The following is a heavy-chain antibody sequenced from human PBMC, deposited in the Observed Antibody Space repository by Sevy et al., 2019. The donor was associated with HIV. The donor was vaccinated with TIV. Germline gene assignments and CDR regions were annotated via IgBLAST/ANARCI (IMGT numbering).Heavy chain of an antibody. CDR3: ARDSSTLSGYHYYFDY. D-gene: IGHD5-12*01. CDR1: GGSISSGDYY. CDR2: IYYSVST. V-gene: IGHV4-30-4*01. J-gene: IGHJ4*02. Sequence: SETLSLTCTVSGGSISSGDYYWSWIRQPPGKGLEWIGYIYYSVSTYYNPSLKSRVTISVDTSKNQFSLKVSSMTAADTAVYFCARDSSTLSGYHYYFDYWGQGTLVTVSS.